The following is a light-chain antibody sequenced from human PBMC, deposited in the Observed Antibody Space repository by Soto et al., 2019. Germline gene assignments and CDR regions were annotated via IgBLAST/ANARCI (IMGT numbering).Light chain of an antibody. CDR1: QSVSVN. CDR3: QQYNDWPPVT. J-gene: IGKJ4*01. Sequence: EIVLTQSPGTLSLSPGERATLSCRASQSVSVNSLAWYQQKPGQAPRLLIYEASNRATGIPARFSGRGSGTEFTLTISSLQSEDFAVYYCQQYNDWPPVTFGGGTKVDIK. CDR2: EAS. V-gene: IGKV3D-15*01.